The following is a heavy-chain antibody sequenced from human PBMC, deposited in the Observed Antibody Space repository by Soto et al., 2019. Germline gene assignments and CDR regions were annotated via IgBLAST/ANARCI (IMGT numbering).Heavy chain of an antibody. V-gene: IGHV1-18*03. CDR1: GYPFTSYG. D-gene: IGHD6-13*01. CDR3: ARSKQLDCTYWFVP. Sequence: VKKPGASVKVSCKASGYPFTSYGISWVRQAPGQGLECMGWISAYNGNTNYAQKLQGRFTMTTDTSTSTAYMCLRSLRSDDMAVYYCARSKQLDCTYWFVPWGQGTLVTVSS. J-gene: IGHJ5*02. CDR2: ISAYNGNT.